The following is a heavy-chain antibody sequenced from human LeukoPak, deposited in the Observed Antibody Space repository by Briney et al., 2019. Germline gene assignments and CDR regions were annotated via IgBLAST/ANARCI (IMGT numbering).Heavy chain of an antibody. CDR3: ARDKVDNAWTGSLFDY. CDR1: GFTFSTYW. D-gene: IGHD1-1*01. Sequence: GGSLRLSCATSGFTFSTYWMSWVRQARGRGLEGVAIIKQDGTEKHYVDSVKGRFTISRDNAKHSVYLQMNSLRAEDTAVYYCARDKVDNAWTGSLFDYWGQGTLVTVSS. CDR2: IKQDGTEK. V-gene: IGHV3-7*01. J-gene: IGHJ4*02.